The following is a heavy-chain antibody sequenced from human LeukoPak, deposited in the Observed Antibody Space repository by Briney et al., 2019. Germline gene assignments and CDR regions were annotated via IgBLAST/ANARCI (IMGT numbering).Heavy chain of an antibody. J-gene: IGHJ6*04. Sequence: GGSLRLSCVVSGFPFSNSWMYWVRQAPGKGLEGEANMKKDGSGISYVDSVKGRFIISRDNAMNSLYLQMNSLRVEDTAVYFCAGGNSIDVWGKGTAVTVSS. CDR2: MKKDGSGI. CDR3: AGGNSIDV. CDR1: GFPFSNSW. D-gene: IGHD3-16*01. V-gene: IGHV3-7*03.